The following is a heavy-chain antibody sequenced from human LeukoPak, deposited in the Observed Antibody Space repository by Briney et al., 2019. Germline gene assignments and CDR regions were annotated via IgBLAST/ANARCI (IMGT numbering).Heavy chain of an antibody. J-gene: IGHJ4*02. CDR2: IRYDGGNK. V-gene: IGHV3-30*02. Sequence: GGSLRLSCAASGFSFSSDGMHCVRQAPGKGLEWVAFIRYDGGNKYYADSVKGRFTISRDNSKNTLYLQMNSLRAGDTAVSYCAKPHFDDWGQGTLVTVSS. CDR3: AKPHFDD. CDR1: GFSFSSDG.